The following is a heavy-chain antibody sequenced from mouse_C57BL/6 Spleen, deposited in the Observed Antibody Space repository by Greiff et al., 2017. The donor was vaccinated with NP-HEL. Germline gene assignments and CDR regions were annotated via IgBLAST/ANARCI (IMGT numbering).Heavy chain of an antibody. V-gene: IGHV1-59*01. D-gene: IGHD3-2*02. Sequence: QVQLQQPGAELVRPGTSVKLSCKASGYTFTSYWMHWVKQRPGQGLEWIGVIDPSDSYTNYNQKFKGKATLTVDTSSSTAYMQLSSLTSEDSAVYYCARASTAQARFAYWGQGTLVTVSA. CDR3: ARASTAQARFAY. CDR2: IDPSDSYT. CDR1: GYTFTSYW. J-gene: IGHJ3*01.